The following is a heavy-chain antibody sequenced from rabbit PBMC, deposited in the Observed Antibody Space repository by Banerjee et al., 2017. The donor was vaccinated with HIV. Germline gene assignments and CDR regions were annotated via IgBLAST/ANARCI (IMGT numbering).Heavy chain of an antibody. D-gene: IGHD4-2*01. V-gene: IGHV1S40*01. CDR3: ARRDIGSRSFDL. CDR1: GIDFSSSYY. J-gene: IGHJ4*01. CDR2: IYTGSSGST. Sequence: QSLEESGGDLVKPGASLTLTCTASGIDFSSSYYMCWVRQAPGKGLEWIACIYTGSSGSTWYASWAKGRFTISRTSSTTVTLQMTSLTAADTATYLCARRDIGSRSFDLRGPGTLVTVS.